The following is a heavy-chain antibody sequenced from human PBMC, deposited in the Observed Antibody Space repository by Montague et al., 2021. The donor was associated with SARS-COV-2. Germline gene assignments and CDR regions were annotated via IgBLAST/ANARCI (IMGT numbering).Heavy chain of an antibody. CDR2: IYYSGST. V-gene: IGHV4-59*01. D-gene: IGHD3-22*01. CDR3: ARVHYYTGYVDS. Sequence: SETLSLTCTVSGGSMRDYYWSWIRQPPGEGLEWIGYIYYSGSTDYNPSLNSRVTLSLDTSKNQFSLNLRSVTAADTAFYYCARVHYYTGYVDSWGRGTLVSVSS. CDR1: GGSMRDYY. J-gene: IGHJ4*02.